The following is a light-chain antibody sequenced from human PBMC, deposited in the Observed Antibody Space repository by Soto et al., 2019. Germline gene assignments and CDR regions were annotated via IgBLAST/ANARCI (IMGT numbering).Light chain of an antibody. CDR3: KRYNTASPT. CDR1: QAISNS. V-gene: IGKV1-27*01. Sequence: IQMTQSPSYLSAFMCDSGAITCRASQAISNSLAWYQQKPGKPPQLLIYAASTLQSGVPSRFSGSGSGTDFTLTISVLQPEDLATYDCKRYNTASPTLGKGIRLEIK. CDR2: AAS. J-gene: IGKJ5*01.